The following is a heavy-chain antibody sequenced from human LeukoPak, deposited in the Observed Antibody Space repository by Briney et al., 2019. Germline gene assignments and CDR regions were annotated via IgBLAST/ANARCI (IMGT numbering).Heavy chain of an antibody. CDR2: IYYSGST. CDR3: ARDLVDTASFDY. D-gene: IGHD5-18*01. CDR1: GGSISSGDYY. V-gene: IGHV4-30-4*01. J-gene: IGHJ4*02. Sequence: ASETLSGTCTVSGGSISSGDYYWSWIRQPPGKGLEWIGYIYYSGSTYYNPSLKSRVTISVDTSKNQFSLKLSSVTAADTAVYYCARDLVDTASFDYWGQGTLVTVSS.